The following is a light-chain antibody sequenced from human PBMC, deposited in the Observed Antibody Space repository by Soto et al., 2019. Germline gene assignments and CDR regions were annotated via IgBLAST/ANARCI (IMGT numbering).Light chain of an antibody. V-gene: IGLV1-40*01. J-gene: IGLJ3*02. CDR2: GNS. Sequence: QSVLTQPPSVSGAPGQRVTISCTGSSSNIGAGYDVNWYQQLPGTAPKLLIFGNSNRPSGVPDRFSGSKSGTSACLAITGLQAEDEADYYCQSYDIRLSGPGVFGGGTKVTVL. CDR1: SSNIGAGYD. CDR3: QSYDIRLSGPGV.